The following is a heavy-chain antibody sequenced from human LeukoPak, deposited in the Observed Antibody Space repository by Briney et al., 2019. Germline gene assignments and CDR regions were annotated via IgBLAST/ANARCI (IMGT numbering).Heavy chain of an antibody. J-gene: IGHJ3*02. CDR2: IYHTGSA. D-gene: IGHD4-17*01. CDR1: GYSFTSGHY. CDR3: ARDDDGDYVGAFDI. V-gene: IGHV4-38-2*02. Sequence: PSETLSLTCSVSGYSFTSGHYWGWIRQPPGKGLEWIANIYHTGSAHYNPSLKSRVTISVDRSKNQFSLKLCSVTAADTAVYYCARDDDGDYVGAFDIWGQGTMVTVSS.